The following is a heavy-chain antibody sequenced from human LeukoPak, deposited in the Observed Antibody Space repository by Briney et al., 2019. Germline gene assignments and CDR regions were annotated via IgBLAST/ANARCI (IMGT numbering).Heavy chain of an antibody. CDR3: ARDGGYCSSTSCQRGWFDP. D-gene: IGHD2-2*01. CDR2: INPNSGGT. Sequence: ASVKVSCKASGYTFTGYYMHWVRQAPGQGLKWMGWINPNSGGTNYAQKFQGRVTMTRDTSISTAYMELSRLTSDDTAVYYCARDGGYCSSTSCQRGWFDPWGQGTLVTVSS. CDR1: GYTFTGYY. V-gene: IGHV1-2*02. J-gene: IGHJ5*02.